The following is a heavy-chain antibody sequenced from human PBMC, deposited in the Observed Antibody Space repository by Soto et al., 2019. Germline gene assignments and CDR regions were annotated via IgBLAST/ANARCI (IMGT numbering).Heavy chain of an antibody. CDR3: ASPRGAPGHFQH. V-gene: IGHV1-69*06. J-gene: IGHJ1*01. CDR2: IIPIFGTA. Sequence: SVKVSCKASGGTFSSYAISWVRQAPGQGLEWMGGIIPIFGTANYAQKFQGRVTITADKSTSTAYMELSSLRSEDMAVYYCASPRGAPGHFQHWGQGTLVTVSS. CDR1: GGTFSSYA.